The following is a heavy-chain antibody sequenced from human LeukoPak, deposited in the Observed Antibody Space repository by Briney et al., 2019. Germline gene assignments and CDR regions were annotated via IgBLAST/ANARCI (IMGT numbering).Heavy chain of an antibody. CDR2: INHSGST. Sequence: PSETLSLTCAVYGGSFSGYCWSWLRQPPGKGLEWIGEINHSGSTNYNPSLKSRVTISVDTSKNQFSLKLSSVTAADTAVYYCASTITIFGVVTYYYYMDVWGKGTTVTVSS. CDR3: ASTITIFGVVTYYYYMDV. D-gene: IGHD3-3*01. J-gene: IGHJ6*03. CDR1: GGSFSGYC. V-gene: IGHV4-34*01.